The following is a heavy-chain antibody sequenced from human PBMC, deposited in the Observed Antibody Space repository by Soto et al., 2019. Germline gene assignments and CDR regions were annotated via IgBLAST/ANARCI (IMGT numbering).Heavy chain of an antibody. D-gene: IGHD6-13*01. Sequence: QVQLVQSGAEVKKPGSSVKVSCKASGGTFNIYTIIWVRQAPGQGLEWMGRIIPLLAITNYAQRFQDRVTITADTSTSTAYRDLRCLTAEDTAVYYCALGSWSADTVDIWGQGTWVPVSS. V-gene: IGHV1-69*02. CDR2: IIPLLAIT. J-gene: IGHJ3*02. CDR1: GGTFNIYT. CDR3: ALGSWSADTVDI.